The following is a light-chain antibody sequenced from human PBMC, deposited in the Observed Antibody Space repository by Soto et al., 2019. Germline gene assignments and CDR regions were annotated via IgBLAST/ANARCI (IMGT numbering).Light chain of an antibody. Sequence: QSVLTQPASVSGSAGQSITISCSGTMRDVGAYNLVSWYQQHPGTAPKLFIYEVRNRPSGISSRFSGSRSGNTASLTLSWLQSEDEGDYSCSAYTARSTLVFGGGTKVTVL. J-gene: IGLJ3*02. V-gene: IGLV2-14*01. CDR2: EVR. CDR3: SAYTARSTLV. CDR1: MRDVGAYNL.